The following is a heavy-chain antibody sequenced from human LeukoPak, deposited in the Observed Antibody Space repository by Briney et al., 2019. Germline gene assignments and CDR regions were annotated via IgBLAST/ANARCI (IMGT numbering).Heavy chain of an antibody. J-gene: IGHJ6*03. V-gene: IGHV3-7*01. CDR2: IKQDGSEK. CDR3: ARDNGVVHGVYYMDV. CDR1: GFTFSNYW. D-gene: IGHD3-3*01. Sequence: GGSLRLSCAASGFTFSNYWMTWVRQAPGKGLEWVADIKQDGSEKLYVKSVRGRFTVSRDNAKTSLFLQLNSLRAEDTAVYYCARDNGVVHGVYYMDVWGKGTTVTVS.